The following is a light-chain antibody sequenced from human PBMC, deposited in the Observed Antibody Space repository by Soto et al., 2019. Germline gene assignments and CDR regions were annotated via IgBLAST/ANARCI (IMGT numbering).Light chain of an antibody. Sequence: DIQMTQSPSTLSAFVGDGVTITCRASQSISTWLTWYQQKPGKVPKLLIFKASSLQSGVPSRFSGSGSGTDFTLTISSLQPDDFATYYCQQYNPSSRTFGQGTKVDIK. J-gene: IGKJ1*01. CDR2: KAS. CDR1: QSISTW. CDR3: QQYNPSSRT. V-gene: IGKV1-5*03.